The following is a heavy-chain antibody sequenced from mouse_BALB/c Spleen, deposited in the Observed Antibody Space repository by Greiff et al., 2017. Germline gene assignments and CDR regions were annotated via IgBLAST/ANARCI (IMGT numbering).Heavy chain of an antibody. J-gene: IGHJ4*01. CDR3: ARDRTANYAMDY. CDR2: IRNKANGYTT. D-gene: IGHD1-2*01. V-gene: IGHV7-3*02. CDR1: GFTFTDYY. Sequence: EVKLVESGGGLVQPGGSLRLSCATSGFTFTDYYMSWVRQPPGKALEWLGFIRNKANGYTTEYSASVKGRFTISRDNSQSILYLQMNTLRAEDSATYYCARDRTANYAMDYGGQGTSVTVSA.